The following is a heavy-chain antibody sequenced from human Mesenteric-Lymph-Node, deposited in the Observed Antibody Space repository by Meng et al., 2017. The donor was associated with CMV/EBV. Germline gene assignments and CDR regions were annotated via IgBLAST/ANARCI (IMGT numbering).Heavy chain of an antibody. CDR1: GGSISGSNW. J-gene: IGHJ4*02. V-gene: IGHV4-4*02. CDR2: IYHSGST. CDR3: ARDITDSGSYHFDY. D-gene: IGHD1-26*01. Sequence: VSGGSISGSNWWSWVRQPPGKGLEWIGEIYHSGSTNYNPSLKSRVTISVDKSKNQFSLKLSSVTAADTAVYYCARDITDSGSYHFDYWGQGTLVTVSS.